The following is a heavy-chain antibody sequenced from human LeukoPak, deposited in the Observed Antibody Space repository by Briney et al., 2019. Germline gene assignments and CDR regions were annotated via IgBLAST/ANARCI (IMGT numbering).Heavy chain of an antibody. Sequence: SVKVSCKASGGTFSSYAISWVRQAPGQGLEWMGGITPIFGTANYAQKFQGRVTITADESTSTAYMELSSLRSEVTAVYYCARGTDSGSYSPFDYWGQGTLVTVSS. CDR1: GGTFSSYA. V-gene: IGHV1-69*13. CDR2: ITPIFGTA. J-gene: IGHJ4*02. CDR3: ARGTDSGSYSPFDY. D-gene: IGHD1-26*01.